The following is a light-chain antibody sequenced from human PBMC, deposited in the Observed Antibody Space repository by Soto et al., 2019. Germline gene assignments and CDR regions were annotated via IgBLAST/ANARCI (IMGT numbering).Light chain of an antibody. J-gene: IGKJ1*01. V-gene: IGKV1-5*03. Sequence: DIHMTQSPSTLSGSVGDRVTITCRASQTISSWLAWYQQKPGKAPKLLIYKASTLKSGVPSRFSGSGSGTEFTLTISSLQPDDFATYYCQQYSTYTPRTFGQGTKVDIK. CDR3: QQYSTYTPRT. CDR1: QTISSW. CDR2: KAS.